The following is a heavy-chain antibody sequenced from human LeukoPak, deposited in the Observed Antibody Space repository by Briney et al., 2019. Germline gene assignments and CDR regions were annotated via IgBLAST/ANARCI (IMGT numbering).Heavy chain of an antibody. CDR3: ARAMLRGVIRTFDY. CDR2: IGTAGDT. J-gene: IGHJ4*02. D-gene: IGHD3-10*01. V-gene: IGHV3-13*01. Sequence: GGSLRLSCAASGFTFSSYDMHWVRHATGKGLEWVSAIGTAGDTYYPGSVKGRFTISRENAKNSLYLQMDSLRAGDTAVYYCARAMLRGVIRTFDYWGQGTLVTVSS. CDR1: GFTFSSYD.